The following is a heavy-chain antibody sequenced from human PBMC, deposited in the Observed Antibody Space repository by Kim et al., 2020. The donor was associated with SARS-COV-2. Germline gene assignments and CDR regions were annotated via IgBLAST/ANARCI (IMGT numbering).Heavy chain of an antibody. Sequence: GGSLRLSCTASGFTFGDYAMSWFRQAPGKGLEWVGFIRSKAYGGTTEYAASVKGRFTISRDDSKSIAYLQMNSLKTEDTAVYYCTRGGSVGNSFGYYYYGMDVWGQGTTVTVSS. CDR2: IRSKAYGGTT. CDR3: TRGGSVGNSFGYYYYGMDV. J-gene: IGHJ6*02. V-gene: IGHV3-49*03. D-gene: IGHD1-26*01. CDR1: GFTFGDYA.